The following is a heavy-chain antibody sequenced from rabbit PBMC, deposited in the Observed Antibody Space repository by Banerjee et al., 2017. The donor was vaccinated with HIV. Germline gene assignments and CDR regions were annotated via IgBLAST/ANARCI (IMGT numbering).Heavy chain of an antibody. D-gene: IGHD6-1*01. CDR1: GFSFSNGYD. Sequence: QSLEESGGGLVKPGASLTLTCKASGFSFSNGYDMCWVRQAPGKGLEWIACIYIGSGGSTWYASWVNGRFTISEPSSTTVTLQMTSLTVADTATYFCARAGYGGYGYGLWGQGTLVTVS. V-gene: IGHV1S40*01. CDR3: ARAGYGGYGYGL. CDR2: IYIGSGGST. J-gene: IGHJ3*01.